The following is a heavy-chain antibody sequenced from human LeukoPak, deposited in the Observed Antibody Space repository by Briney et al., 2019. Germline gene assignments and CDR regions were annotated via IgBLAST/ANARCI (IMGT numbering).Heavy chain of an antibody. V-gene: IGHV4-4*07. D-gene: IGHD3-10*01. CDR1: GGSISSYY. J-gene: IGHJ5*02. CDR2: IYTSGST. Sequence: PSETLSLTCTVPGGSISSYYWSWIRQPAGKGLEWIGRIYTSGSTNYNPSLKSRVTVSVDTSKNQFSLKLSSVTSADTAVYYCARDLEFYGSGSYWPPNWFDPWGQGTLVTVSS. CDR3: ARDLEFYGSGSYWPPNWFDP.